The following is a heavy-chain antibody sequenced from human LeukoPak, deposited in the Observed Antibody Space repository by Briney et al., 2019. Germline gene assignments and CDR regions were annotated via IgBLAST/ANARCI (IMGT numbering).Heavy chain of an antibody. Sequence: GGSLRLSCAASGFTFSSYGMSWVRQAPGKGLEWVSAIGGSGGSTYYADSVKGRFTISRDNSKNTLYLQMNSLRAEDTAVYYCAKDPYSGSYHGSDYWGQGTLVTVSS. J-gene: IGHJ4*02. D-gene: IGHD1-26*01. CDR2: IGGSGGST. V-gene: IGHV3-23*01. CDR3: AKDPYSGSYHGSDY. CDR1: GFTFSSYG.